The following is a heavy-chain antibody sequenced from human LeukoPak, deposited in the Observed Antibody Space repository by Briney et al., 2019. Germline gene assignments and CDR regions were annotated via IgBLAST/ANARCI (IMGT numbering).Heavy chain of an antibody. CDR2: ISFGSSSI. Sequence: PGGSLRLSCAASGFTLSSFSMNWVRQAPGKGLEWVSYISFGSSSIHYADSVKGRFTISRDNAKNSLYLQMNSLRDEDTAVYYCAKDITIFGVIPAFDPWGQGTLVTVSS. D-gene: IGHD3-3*01. J-gene: IGHJ5*02. CDR1: GFTLSSFS. V-gene: IGHV3-48*02. CDR3: AKDITIFGVIPAFDP.